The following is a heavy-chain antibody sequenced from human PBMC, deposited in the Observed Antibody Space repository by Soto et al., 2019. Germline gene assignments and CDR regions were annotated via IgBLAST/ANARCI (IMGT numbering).Heavy chain of an antibody. V-gene: IGHV2-5*02. D-gene: IGHD6-19*01. CDR2: LYWDDDK. Sequence: QITLKESGPTLVKPTQTLTLTCTFSGFSLSTSGVGVGWIRQPPGKALEWLALLYWDDDKRYNPSLRSRITLTKDTSKNQVVLIITNIDTVDTSTPYCALGSGWLSDYLGQGTLVTVSS. CDR1: GFSLSTSGVG. CDR3: ALGSGWLSDY. J-gene: IGHJ4*02.